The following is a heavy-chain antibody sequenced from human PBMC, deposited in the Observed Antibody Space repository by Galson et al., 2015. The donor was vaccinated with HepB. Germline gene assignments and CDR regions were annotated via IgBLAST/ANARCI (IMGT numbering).Heavy chain of an antibody. D-gene: IGHD2-21*01. CDR1: GDSVSSNSAA. J-gene: IGHJ4*02. CDR3: ARQLAYCVANTCQIFFDY. V-gene: IGHV6-1*01. Sequence: CAISGDSVSSNSAAWNWIRQSPSRGLEWLGRTYYRSKWYNSYAVSVKSRITINPDTTKNQFSLQLNSVTPEDTAIYYCARQLAYCVANTCQIFFDYWGQGTLVTVPS. CDR2: TYYRSKWYN.